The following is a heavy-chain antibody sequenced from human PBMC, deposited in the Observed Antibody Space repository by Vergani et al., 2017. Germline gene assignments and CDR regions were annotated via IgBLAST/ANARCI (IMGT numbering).Heavy chain of an antibody. CDR1: GYTFTGYY. CDR3: ARGGEVGIWGMYYYYYYMDV. CDR2: INPNSGGT. V-gene: IGHV1-2*04. D-gene: IGHD7-27*01. Sequence: QVQLVQSGAEVKKPGASVKVSCKASGYTFTGYYMHWVRQAPGQGLEWMGWINPNSGGTNYAQKFQGWVTRTRDTSISTAYMELSRLRSDDTAVYYCARGGEVGIWGMYYYYYYMDVWGKGTTVTVSS. J-gene: IGHJ6*03.